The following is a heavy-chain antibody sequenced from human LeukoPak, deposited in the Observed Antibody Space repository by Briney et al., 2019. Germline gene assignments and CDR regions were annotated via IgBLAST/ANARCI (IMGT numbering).Heavy chain of an antibody. D-gene: IGHD5-12*01. CDR3: TRDWRNLGYDY. CDR1: GFTVSSNY. Sequence: GGSLRLSCAASGFTVSSNYMNWVRQAPGKGLMWVSRIEGDGNRITYADSVKGRFTISRDNAKNTLYLQMNSLRAEDTAVYYCTRDWRNLGYDYWGQGTLVTVSS. CDR2: IEGDGNRI. J-gene: IGHJ4*02. V-gene: IGHV3-74*01.